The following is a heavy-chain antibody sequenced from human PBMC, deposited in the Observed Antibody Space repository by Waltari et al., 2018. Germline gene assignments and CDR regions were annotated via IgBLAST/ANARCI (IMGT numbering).Heavy chain of an antibody. J-gene: IGHJ3*02. Sequence: QVQLVQSGAEVKKPGASVKVSCKASGYTFTGYYMHWVRQAPGQGLEWVGRINPTSGRTNYAQKIQGRVTMTSDTSISTAYMELSRLRSDDTAVYYCARDYGDDGAFDIWGQGTMFTVSS. CDR2: INPTSGRT. CDR1: GYTFTGYY. CDR3: ARDYGDDGAFDI. D-gene: IGHD4-17*01. V-gene: IGHV1-2*06.